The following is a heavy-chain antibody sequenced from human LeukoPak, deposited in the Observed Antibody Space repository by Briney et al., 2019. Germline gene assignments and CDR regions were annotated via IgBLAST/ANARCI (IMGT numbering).Heavy chain of an antibody. CDR3: ARGYYYGSGSSPNWFDP. CDR1: GITFSNHA. D-gene: IGHD3-10*01. J-gene: IGHJ5*02. V-gene: IGHV3-23*01. Sequence: GGSLRLSCAASGITFSNHAMTWVRQAPGKGLEWVSGITGSGANTYYADSVKGRFTISRDNSKNTLYLQMNSLRAEDTAVYYCARGYYYGSGSSPNWFDPWGQGTLVTVSS. CDR2: ITGSGANT.